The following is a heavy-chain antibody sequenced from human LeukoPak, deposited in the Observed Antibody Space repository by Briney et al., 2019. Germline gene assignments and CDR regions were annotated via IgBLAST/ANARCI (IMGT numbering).Heavy chain of an antibody. CDR3: ATDWTLRGVPTFFDP. CDR1: GFTIENHV. D-gene: IGHD3-10*01. Sequence: GRSLRLSCEASGFTIENHVMTWVRQAPGKGPEWVASQSGSGHNTYYSESVRGRFAISRDNSKNTVFLQMNSLRVEDTAIYCCATDWTLRGVPTFFDPWGQGTVVSVSS. CDR2: QSGSGHNT. V-gene: IGHV3-23*01. J-gene: IGHJ5*02.